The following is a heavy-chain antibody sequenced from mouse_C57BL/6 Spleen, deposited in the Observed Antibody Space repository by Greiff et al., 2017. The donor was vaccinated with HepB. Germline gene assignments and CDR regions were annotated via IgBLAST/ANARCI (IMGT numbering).Heavy chain of an antibody. D-gene: IGHD2-5*01. J-gene: IGHJ4*01. CDR1: GFTFSDYG. CDR3: ARNSNYVDYYAMDY. CDR2: ISSGSSTI. Sequence: EVKLMESGGGLVKPGGSLKLSCAASGFTFSDYGMHWVRQAPEKGLEWVAYISSGSSTIYYADTVKGRFTISRDNAKNTLFLQMTSLRSEDTAMYYCARNSNYVDYYAMDYWGQGTSVTVSS. V-gene: IGHV5-17*01.